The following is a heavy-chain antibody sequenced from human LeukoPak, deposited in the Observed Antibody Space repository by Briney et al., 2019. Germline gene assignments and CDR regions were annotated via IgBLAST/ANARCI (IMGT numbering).Heavy chain of an antibody. Sequence: KSGGSLRLSCAASGFSFSDYYMSWIRQAPGKGLEWLSYITSSGSTISCADSVKGRFTISRDNAKNSLYLQMNSLRAEDTAVYYCARGGDSGYRSIGLKWGQGTLVTVSS. CDR3: ARGGDSGYRSIGLK. CDR2: ITSSGSTI. CDR1: GFSFSDYY. D-gene: IGHD5-12*01. V-gene: IGHV3-11*01. J-gene: IGHJ4*02.